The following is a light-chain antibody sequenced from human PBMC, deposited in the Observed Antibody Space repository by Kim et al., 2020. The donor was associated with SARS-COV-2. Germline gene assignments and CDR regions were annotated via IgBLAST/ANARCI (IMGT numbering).Light chain of an antibody. CDR2: QDK. V-gene: IGLV3-1*01. CDR1: GDKH. Sequence: GDKHTSWYQQRPGQSPILVIYQDKRRPSGIPERFSGSNSGNTATLTISETQTLDEAEYFCQAWDSNTCVFGTGTKVTVL. J-gene: IGLJ1*01. CDR3: QAWDSNTCV.